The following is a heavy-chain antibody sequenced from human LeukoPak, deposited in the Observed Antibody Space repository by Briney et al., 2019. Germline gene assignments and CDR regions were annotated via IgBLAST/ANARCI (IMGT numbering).Heavy chain of an antibody. Sequence: SETLSLTCTVSGGSISSYYWSWIRQPPGKGLEWIGYIYYSGSTNYNPSLKSRVTISADTSKNQYSLRLSSVTAADTAVYYCARQRYSGYDSLDYWGQGTLVTVSS. V-gene: IGHV4-59*01. D-gene: IGHD5-12*01. CDR2: IYYSGST. CDR1: GGSISSYY. J-gene: IGHJ4*02. CDR3: ARQRYSGYDSLDY.